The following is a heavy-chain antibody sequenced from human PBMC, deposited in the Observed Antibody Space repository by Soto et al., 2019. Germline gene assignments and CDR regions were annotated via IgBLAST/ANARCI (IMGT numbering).Heavy chain of an antibody. CDR3: ARHVYYDSSGYYSNYGMDV. D-gene: IGHD3-22*01. CDR1: GYSFTSYW. CDR2: IDPSDSYT. Sequence: GESLKISCKGSGYSFTSYWISWVRQMPGKGLEWMGRIDPSDSYTNYSPSFQGHVTISADKSFSTAYLQWSSLKASDTAMYYCARHVYYDSSGYYSNYGMDVWGQGTTVTVSS. V-gene: IGHV5-10-1*01. J-gene: IGHJ6*02.